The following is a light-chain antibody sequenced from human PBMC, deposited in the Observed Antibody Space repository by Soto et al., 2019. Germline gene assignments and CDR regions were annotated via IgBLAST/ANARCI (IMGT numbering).Light chain of an antibody. Sequence: QSALTQPASVSGSPGQSFTISCTGTSRDIGGYNFVSWYQQHPGKAPKLMIYEASKRPSGVSNRFSGSKSGNTASLTISGLQAEDEADYHCCSYASSGTVVFGGGTQLTVL. CDR3: CSYASSGTVV. V-gene: IGLV2-23*01. J-gene: IGLJ2*01. CDR2: EAS. CDR1: SRDIGGYNF.